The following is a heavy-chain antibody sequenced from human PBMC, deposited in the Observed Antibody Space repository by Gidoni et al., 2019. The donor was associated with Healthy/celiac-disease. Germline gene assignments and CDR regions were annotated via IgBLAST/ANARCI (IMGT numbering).Heavy chain of an antibody. J-gene: IGHJ5*02. D-gene: IGHD3-16*01. CDR1: GYSFTSYD. V-gene: IGHV1-8*01. Sequence: QVQLVQSGAEVKKPGASVKVCCKASGYSFTSYDINWVRQATGQVLEWMGWMNPNSGNTGYAQKFQGRVTMTRNTSISTAYRVLSSLRSEDTAVYYWALLLGVAGGHRWFDPWGQGTLVTVSS. CDR2: MNPNSGNT. CDR3: ALLLGVAGGHRWFDP.